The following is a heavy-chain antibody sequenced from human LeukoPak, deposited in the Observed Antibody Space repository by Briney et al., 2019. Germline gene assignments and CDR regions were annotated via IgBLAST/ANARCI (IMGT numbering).Heavy chain of an antibody. V-gene: IGHV3-7*01. J-gene: IGHJ3*02. CDR2: IKQDGSEK. D-gene: IGHD2-2*01. CDR3: ARGHSIVVVRRAFDI. CDR1: GFTFSSYW. Sequence: GGSLRLSCAASGFTFSSYWMSWVRQAPGKGLEWVANIKQDGSEKYYVDSVKGRFTISRDNAKNSLYLQMNSLRAEDTAVYYCARGHSIVVVRRAFDIWGQGIMVTVSS.